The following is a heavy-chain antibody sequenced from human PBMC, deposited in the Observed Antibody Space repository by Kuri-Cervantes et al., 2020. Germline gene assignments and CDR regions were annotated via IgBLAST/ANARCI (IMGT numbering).Heavy chain of an antibody. CDR2: ISYDGSNK. CDR3: ARAFPVNYYYYGMDV. D-gene: IGHD2-21*01. J-gene: IGHJ6*02. CDR1: GFTFSSYS. V-gene: IGHV3-30*03. Sequence: GESLKISCAASGFTFSSYSMNWVRQAPGKGLEWVAVISYDGSNKYYADPVKGRFTISRDNSKNTLYLQMNSLRAEDTAVYYCARAFPVNYYYYGMDVWGQGTTVTVSS.